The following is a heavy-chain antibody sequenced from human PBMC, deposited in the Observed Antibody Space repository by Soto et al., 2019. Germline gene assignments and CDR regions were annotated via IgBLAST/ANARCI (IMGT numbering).Heavy chain of an antibody. Sequence: GGSLRLSCAASGFTFSTYGFHWVRQAPGKGLEWVAFISYDGSNKYYADSVRGRFTISRDNSKNTLYLQMNSLRAEDTAVYYCAKWATTPYYYHHYMDVWGEGTTVTVSS. CDR2: ISYDGSNK. J-gene: IGHJ6*03. CDR3: AKWATTPYYYHHYMDV. D-gene: IGHD1-7*01. CDR1: GFTFSTYG. V-gene: IGHV3-30*18.